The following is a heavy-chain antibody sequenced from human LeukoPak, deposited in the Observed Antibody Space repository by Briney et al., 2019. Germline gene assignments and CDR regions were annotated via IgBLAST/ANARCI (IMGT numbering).Heavy chain of an antibody. J-gene: IGHJ4*02. CDR1: GGSISGYY. Sequence: PSETLSLTCIVSGGSISGYYWSWIRQPPGKGLEWIGYIYYSGSTNYNPSLKSRVTVSVDTSKNQFSLKLSSVTAADTAVYYCARQAYCSSSSCYPFDYWGQGTLVTVSS. CDR2: IYYSGST. V-gene: IGHV4-59*08. D-gene: IGHD2-15*01. CDR3: ARQAYCSSSSCYPFDY.